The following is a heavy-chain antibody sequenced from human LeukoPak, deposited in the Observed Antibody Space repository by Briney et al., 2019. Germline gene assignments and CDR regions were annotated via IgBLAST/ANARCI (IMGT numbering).Heavy chain of an antibody. D-gene: IGHD6-19*01. CDR1: GYTLTNYA. Sequence: SVKVSCKASGYTLTNYALNWVRQAPGQGLEWTGGIIPIFGTANYAQKFQGRVTITADESTSTAYMELSSLRSEDTAVYYCARRSYSSGWYVWFDPWGQGTLVTVSS. J-gene: IGHJ5*02. V-gene: IGHV1-69*13. CDR3: ARRSYSSGWYVWFDP. CDR2: IIPIFGTA.